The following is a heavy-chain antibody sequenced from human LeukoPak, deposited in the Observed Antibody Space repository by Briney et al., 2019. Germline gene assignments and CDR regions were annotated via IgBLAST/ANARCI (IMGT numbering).Heavy chain of an antibody. V-gene: IGHV1-2*02. Sequence: ASVKVSCKASGYTFTGYYLHWVRQAPGQGLEWMGWINPNSGGTKSAEKFQGRVSMTRDTSISTAYMELSRLRSDDTAVYYCARDLDFGDPWIDYWGQGTLVTVSS. D-gene: IGHD3-10*01. CDR2: INPNSGGT. CDR3: ARDLDFGDPWIDY. J-gene: IGHJ4*02. CDR1: GYTFTGYY.